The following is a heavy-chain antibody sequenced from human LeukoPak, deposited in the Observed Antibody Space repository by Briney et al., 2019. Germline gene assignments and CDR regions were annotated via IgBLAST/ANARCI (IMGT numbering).Heavy chain of an antibody. V-gene: IGHV1-69*13. J-gene: IGHJ4*02. Sequence: SVKVSCKASGGTFSSYAISWVRQAPGQGLEWMGGIIPIFGTANYAQKFQGRVTITADESTSTAYMELSSLRSEDTAVYYCARDRTIFGVVIVYYWGQGTLVTVSS. CDR1: GGTFSSYA. CDR3: ARDRTIFGVVIVYY. CDR2: IIPIFGTA. D-gene: IGHD3-3*01.